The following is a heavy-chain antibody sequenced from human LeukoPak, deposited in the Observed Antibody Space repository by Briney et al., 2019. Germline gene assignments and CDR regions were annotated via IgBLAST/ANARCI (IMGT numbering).Heavy chain of an antibody. D-gene: IGHD1-26*01. CDR2: INPNSGGT. Sequence: GASVKVSCKASGYTFTSYGISWVRQAPGQGLEWMGRINPNSGGTNYAQKFQGRVTMTRDTSISTAYMELSRLRSDDTAVYYCARDLSGSYYGDDYWGQGTLVTVSS. CDR1: GYTFTSYG. CDR3: ARDLSGSYYGDDY. J-gene: IGHJ4*02. V-gene: IGHV1-2*06.